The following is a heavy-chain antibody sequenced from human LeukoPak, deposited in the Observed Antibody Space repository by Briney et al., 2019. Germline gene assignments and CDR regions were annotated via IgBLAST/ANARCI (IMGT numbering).Heavy chain of an antibody. V-gene: IGHV3-23*01. Sequence: PGGSLRLSCAASGFTISSYAMSWVRQAPGKGLEWVSAIGSRGSTYYTDSVKGRFTISRDNSKNTLYLQMNSLRAEDSVVYYCAKEPTGYFDYWGQGTLVTVSS. J-gene: IGHJ4*02. CDR3: AKEPTGYFDY. CDR1: GFTISSYA. CDR2: IGSRGST. D-gene: IGHD4-11*01.